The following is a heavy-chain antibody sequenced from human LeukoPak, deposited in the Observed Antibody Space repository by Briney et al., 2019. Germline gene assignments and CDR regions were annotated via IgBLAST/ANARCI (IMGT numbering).Heavy chain of an antibody. D-gene: IGHD5-24*01. CDR2: ISADGNSP. CDR1: GFTFNNFG. CDR3: ARDSTRWLQF. V-gene: IGHV3-23*01. Sequence: PGVSLRLTCAASGFTFNNFGMSWVRQAPGKGPEWLSGISADGNSPYYADSMKGRFAISRDNSKNMVYLQMNSLRVEETAVYYCARDSTRWLQFWGQGILVTVSS. J-gene: IGHJ4*02.